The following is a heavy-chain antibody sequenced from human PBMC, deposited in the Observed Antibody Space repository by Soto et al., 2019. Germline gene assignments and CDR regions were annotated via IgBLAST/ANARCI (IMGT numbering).Heavy chain of an antibody. CDR2: ICYTGNS. J-gene: IGHJ6*02. CDR3: ARADEEGYSYGQRVRTYYYGMDV. V-gene: IGHV4-31*03. Sequence: SETLSLTCSVSGASINSGRYCWSWIRQVPGKGLEWIGYICYTGNSYYSSSLRSRTTILLGSAQNQFSLTLTSVTAADTAMYYCARADEEGYSYGQRVRTYYYGMDVWGQGTTVTVSS. CDR1: GASINSGRYC. D-gene: IGHD5-18*01.